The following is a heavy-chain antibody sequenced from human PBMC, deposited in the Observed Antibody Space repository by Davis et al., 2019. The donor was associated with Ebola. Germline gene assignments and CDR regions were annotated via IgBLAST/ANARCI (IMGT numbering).Heavy chain of an antibody. CDR3: ARVKGDYDFWSGYYYYYYYGMDV. D-gene: IGHD3-3*01. V-gene: IGHV3-7*03. CDR2: IKQDGSEK. Sequence: GESLKISCAASGFTFSSYGMHWVRQAPGKGLEWVANIKQDGSEKYYVDSVKGRFTISRDNAKNSLYLQMNSLRAEDTAVYYCARVKGDYDFWSGYYYYYYYGMDVWGQGTTVTVSS. J-gene: IGHJ6*02. CDR1: GFTFSSYG.